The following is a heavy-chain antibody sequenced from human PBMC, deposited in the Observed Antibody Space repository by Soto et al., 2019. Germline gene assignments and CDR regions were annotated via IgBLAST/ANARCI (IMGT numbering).Heavy chain of an antibody. CDR3: ARRVLRFLEWLPRAFDY. V-gene: IGHV1-8*01. D-gene: IGHD3-3*01. CDR1: GYTFTSYD. Sequence: VQLVQSGAEVKKPGASVKVSCKASGYTFTSYDINWVRQATGQGLEWMGWMNPNSGNTGYAQKFQGRVTLTRNTSISTAYMELSSLRSEDTAVYYCARRVLRFLEWLPRAFDYWGQGTLVTVSS. CDR2: MNPNSGNT. J-gene: IGHJ4*02.